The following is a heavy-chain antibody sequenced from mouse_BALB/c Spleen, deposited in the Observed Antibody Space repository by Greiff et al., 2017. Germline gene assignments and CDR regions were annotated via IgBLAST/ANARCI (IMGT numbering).Heavy chain of an antibody. Sequence: QVQLKQPGAELVKPGASVKLSCKASGYTFTSYWMHWVKQRPGQGLEWIGEINPSNGRTNYNEKFKSKATLTVDKSSSTAYMQLSSLTSEDSAVYYCARTNYDYDGFAYWGQGTLVTVSA. V-gene: IGHV1S81*02. CDR3: ARTNYDYDGFAY. CDR2: INPSNGRT. CDR1: GYTFTSYW. J-gene: IGHJ3*01. D-gene: IGHD2-4*01.